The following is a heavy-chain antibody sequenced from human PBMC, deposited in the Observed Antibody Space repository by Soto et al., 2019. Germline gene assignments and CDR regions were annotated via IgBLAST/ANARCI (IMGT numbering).Heavy chain of an antibody. CDR2: MYYSGSS. V-gene: IGHV4-39*01. CDR1: GGSTSDKSYF. Sequence: LSLTCSVSGGSTSDKSYFWGWVRQSPGKGLEWIGSMYYSGSSYYNPSLKSRVAISVDTSKNQFSLKLRSVTAADTAVYFCARQRLLRLKPDFDIWGQGTLVTVSS. J-gene: IGHJ4*02. D-gene: IGHD2-21*02. CDR3: ARQRLLRLKPDFDI.